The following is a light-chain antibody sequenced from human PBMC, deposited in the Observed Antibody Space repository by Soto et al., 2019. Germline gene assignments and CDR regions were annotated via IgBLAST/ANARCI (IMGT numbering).Light chain of an antibody. CDR2: TAS. V-gene: IGKV1-27*01. CDR3: QKYNSAPWT. CDR1: QDISNN. Sequence: DIQMTQSPPSLSASVGDRVTITCRAGQDISNNLAWYQQKPGKVPKLLIYTASTLQSGVPSRFSGSGSGTDFTLTIASLQPEVVATYYCQKYNSAPWTFGQGTKVEIK. J-gene: IGKJ1*01.